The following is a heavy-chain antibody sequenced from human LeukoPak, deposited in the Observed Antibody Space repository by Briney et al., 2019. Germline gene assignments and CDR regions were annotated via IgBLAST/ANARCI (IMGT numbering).Heavy chain of an antibody. Sequence: PGGSLRLSCAASGFTFSSYAMSWVRQAPGRGLEWVSAISGSGGSTYYADSVKGRFTISRDNSKNTLYLLMNSLRAEDTAVYYCASNYGGDPEFIDYWGQGTLVTVSS. CDR2: ISGSGGST. CDR3: ASNYGGDPEFIDY. CDR1: GFTFSSYA. V-gene: IGHV3-23*01. J-gene: IGHJ4*02. D-gene: IGHD2-21*02.